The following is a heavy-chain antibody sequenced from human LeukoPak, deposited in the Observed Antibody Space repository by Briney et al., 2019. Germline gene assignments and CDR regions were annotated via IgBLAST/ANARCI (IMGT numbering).Heavy chain of an antibody. CDR3: ARGYYDSSGYSDAFDI. CDR1: GFTFSNYE. D-gene: IGHD3-22*01. Sequence: GGSLRLSCAASGFTFSNYEMNWVRQAPGKGLEWVSYISSRGSAIYYADSVKGRFTISRDNVKNSLYLQMNSLRAEDTAVYYCARGYYDSSGYSDAFDIWGQGTMVTVSS. V-gene: IGHV3-48*03. CDR2: ISSRGSAI. J-gene: IGHJ3*02.